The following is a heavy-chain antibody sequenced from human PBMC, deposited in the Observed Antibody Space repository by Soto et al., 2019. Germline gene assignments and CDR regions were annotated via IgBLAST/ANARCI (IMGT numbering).Heavy chain of an antibody. D-gene: IGHD6-19*01. CDR1: GGSFSGYY. CDR2: INHSGST. V-gene: IGHV4-34*01. Sequence: QVQLQQWGAGLLKPSETLSLTCAVYGGSFSGYYWSWIRQPPGKGLEWIGEINHSGSTNYNPSLKRRVTISVDTSKNQFSLKLSSVTAADTAVYYCARSWQWLLLYWGQGTLVTVSS. CDR3: ARSWQWLLLY. J-gene: IGHJ4*02.